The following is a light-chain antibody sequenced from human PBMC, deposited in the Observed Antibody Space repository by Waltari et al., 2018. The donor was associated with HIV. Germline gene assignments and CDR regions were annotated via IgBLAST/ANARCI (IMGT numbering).Light chain of an antibody. Sequence: EIVLTQSPGTLSLSPGDRATLSCRAGASVSSNYVAWYQRKPGQAPRLLIYGASNRATGIPDRFSGRGSGTDFTLTISRLEPEDFALFYCQQYGGSPTFGQGTKVE. CDR2: GAS. CDR1: ASVSSNY. CDR3: QQYGGSPT. J-gene: IGKJ1*01. V-gene: IGKV3-20*01.